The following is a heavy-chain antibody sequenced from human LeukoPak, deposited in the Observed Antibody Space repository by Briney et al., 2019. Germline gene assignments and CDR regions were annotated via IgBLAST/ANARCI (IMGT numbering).Heavy chain of an antibody. CDR3: ARTYDYGVGPPGDAFDN. J-gene: IGHJ3*02. Sequence: GGSLRLSCAASGFTFSMFSMNWVRQAPGKGLEWIAFIRGRTDTTYYADSVQGRFTISRDNADDSVYLQMDSLRVEDTAVYYCARTYDYGVGPPGDAFDNWGQGTLVTVPS. D-gene: IGHD3-3*01. V-gene: IGHV3-48*01. CDR1: GFTFSMFS. CDR2: IRGRTDTT.